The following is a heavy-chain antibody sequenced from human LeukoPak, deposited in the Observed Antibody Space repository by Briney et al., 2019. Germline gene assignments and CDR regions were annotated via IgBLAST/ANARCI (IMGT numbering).Heavy chain of an antibody. CDR2: IIPIFGTA. D-gene: IGHD6-19*01. CDR3: ARDGGYSSELYWFDP. J-gene: IGHJ5*02. CDR1: VGTFSSYA. Sequence: SVKVSCTPSVGTFSSYASSWVRQAPGQGLEWMGGIIPIFGTANYAQKYQGRVTITADKSTSTAYMELSSLRSEDTAVYYCARDGGYSSELYWFDPWGQGTLVTVSS. V-gene: IGHV1-69*06.